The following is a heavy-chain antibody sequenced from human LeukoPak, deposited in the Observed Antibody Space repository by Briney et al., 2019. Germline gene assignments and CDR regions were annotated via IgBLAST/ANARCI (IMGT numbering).Heavy chain of an antibody. CDR2: ISSSSSYI. CDR3: ARDTHGYSYGYYY. Sequence: GGSLRLSCAASGFTFSSYSVNWVRQAPGKGLEWVSSISSSSSYIYYADSVKGRFTISRDNAKNSLYLQMNSLRAEDTAVYYCARDTHGYSYGYYYWGQGTLVTVSS. J-gene: IGHJ4*02. V-gene: IGHV3-21*01. D-gene: IGHD5-18*01. CDR1: GFTFSSYS.